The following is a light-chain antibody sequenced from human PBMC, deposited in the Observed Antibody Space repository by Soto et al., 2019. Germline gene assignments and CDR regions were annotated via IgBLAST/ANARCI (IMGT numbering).Light chain of an antibody. CDR1: PAIGTE. CDR3: LQDYSYPRT. CDR2: ATS. J-gene: IGKJ1*01. V-gene: IGKV1-6*01. Sequence: IQMTQSPSSLSAFVGDRVIITCRASPAIGTELGWYQQKPGKAPNLLIYATSNLQSGVPQRFSGSGSGTDFTRTISSLQPDDFATYYWLQDYSYPRTFGLGSKVEV.